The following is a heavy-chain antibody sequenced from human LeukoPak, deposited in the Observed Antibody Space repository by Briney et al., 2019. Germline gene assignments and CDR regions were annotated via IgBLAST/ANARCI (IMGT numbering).Heavy chain of an antibody. V-gene: IGHV3-15*01. CDR2: IKSKSDGGTT. D-gene: IGHD3-22*01. Sequence: GGSLRLSCAASGFTFSNAWMDWVRQAPGKGLEWVGRIKSKSDGGTTDYAVPVKGRFTISRDDSKNTLYLQMNSLKTEDTAVYYCSTITYYYDNSGYPYWGQGTLVTVSS. CDR1: GFTFSNAW. CDR3: STITYYYDNSGYPY. J-gene: IGHJ4*02.